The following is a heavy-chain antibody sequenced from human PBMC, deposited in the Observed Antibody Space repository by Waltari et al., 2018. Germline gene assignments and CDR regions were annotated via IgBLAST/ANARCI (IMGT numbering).Heavy chain of an antibody. CDR3: ASHLEDFYYYMDV. CDR1: GFSFNAYT. CDR2: IGRSSTYT. V-gene: IGHV3-21*06. Sequence: EVQLVESGGGLVTPGGSLRLSCAASGFSFNAYTMNWVRQTPEKGLEWVSSIGRSSTYTYYADSVKGRFTISRDNAANSLYLEMNALRPEDTAVYYCASHLEDFYYYMDVWGKGTTVTVSS. J-gene: IGHJ6*03.